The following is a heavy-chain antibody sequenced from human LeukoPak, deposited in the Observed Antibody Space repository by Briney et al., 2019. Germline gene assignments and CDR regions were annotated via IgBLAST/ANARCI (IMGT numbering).Heavy chain of an antibody. J-gene: IGHJ3*01. V-gene: IGHV1-18*01. Sequence: ASVKVSCKASGYTFTNFGVSWVRQAPGQGLEWMGWISAYSGKTNYAQKFQGRVTLTTDTPVSTAYMELRSLRSDDTAIYYCARDGELPHDGFDLWGQGTMVTVSS. CDR2: ISAYSGKT. CDR1: GYTFTNFG. D-gene: IGHD3-10*01. CDR3: ARDGELPHDGFDL.